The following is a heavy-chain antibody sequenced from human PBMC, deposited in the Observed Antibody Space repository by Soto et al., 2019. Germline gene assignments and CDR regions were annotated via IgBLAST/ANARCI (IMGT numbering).Heavy chain of an antibody. CDR3: ARREGLNMIYDSSGQGAFDI. CDR1: GYSFTSYW. V-gene: IGHV5-51*01. D-gene: IGHD3-22*01. J-gene: IGHJ3*02. Sequence: GESLKISCKGSGYSFTSYWIGWVRQMPGKGLEWMGIIYPGDSDTRYSPSFQGQVTISADKSISTAYLQWSSLKASDTAMYYCARREGLNMIYDSSGQGAFDIWGQGTMVTVSS. CDR2: IYPGDSDT.